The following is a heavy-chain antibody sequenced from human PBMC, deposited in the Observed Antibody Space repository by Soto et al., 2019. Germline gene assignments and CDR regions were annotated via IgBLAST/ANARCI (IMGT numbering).Heavy chain of an antibody. D-gene: IGHD3-22*01. CDR2: IIPIFGTA. CDR1: GGTFSSYA. Sequence: GASVKVSCKASGGTFSSYAISWVRQAPGRGLEWMGGIIPIFGTANYAQKFQGRVTITADESTSTAYMELSSLRSEDTAVYYCARDPPTYYYDSSVRYGMDVWGQGTTVTVSS. CDR3: ARDPPTYYYDSSVRYGMDV. V-gene: IGHV1-69*13. J-gene: IGHJ6*02.